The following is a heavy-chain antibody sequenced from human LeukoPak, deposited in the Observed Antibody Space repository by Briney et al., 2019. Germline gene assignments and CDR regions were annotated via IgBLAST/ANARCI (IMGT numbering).Heavy chain of an antibody. D-gene: IGHD6-13*01. CDR1: GGSISSGGYY. V-gene: IGHV4-39*07. CDR3: ARGHSSSWYKDY. CDR2: IYYSGST. Sequence: SETLSLTCTVSGGSISSGGYYWGWIRQPPGKGLEWIGSIYYSGSTYYNPSLKSRVTISVDTSKNQFSLKLSSVTAADTAVYYCARGHSSSWYKDYWGQGTLVTVPS. J-gene: IGHJ4*02.